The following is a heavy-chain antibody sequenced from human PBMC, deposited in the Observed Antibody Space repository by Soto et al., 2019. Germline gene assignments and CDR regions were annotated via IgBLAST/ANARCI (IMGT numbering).Heavy chain of an antibody. CDR1: GASVSSNSAA. V-gene: IGHV6-1*01. CDR3: ARDQLGCSSTSCYYYYGMDV. CDR2: TYYRSKWYN. Sequence: SQTLSLICAISGASVSSNSAAWNWIRQSPSRGLEWLGGTYYRSKWYNDYAVSVKSRITINPDASKNQFSLQLNSVTPEDTAVYYCARDQLGCSSTSCYYYYGMDVWGQGTTVTVSS. D-gene: IGHD2-2*01. J-gene: IGHJ6*02.